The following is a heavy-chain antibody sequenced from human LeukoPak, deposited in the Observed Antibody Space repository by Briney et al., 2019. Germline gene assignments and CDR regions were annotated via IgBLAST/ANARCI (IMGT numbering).Heavy chain of an antibody. D-gene: IGHD6-13*01. Sequence: GESLKISCKGSGYSFTSYWIGWVRQMPGKGLEWMGIIYPGDSDTRYSPSFQGQVTISADKSISTAYLQWSSLKASDTAMYYCARLPLDSSSWPQGWLAPWGKETRVPVSS. V-gene: IGHV5-51*01. J-gene: IGHJ5*02. CDR1: GYSFTSYW. CDR2: IYPGDSDT. CDR3: ARLPLDSSSWPQGWLAP.